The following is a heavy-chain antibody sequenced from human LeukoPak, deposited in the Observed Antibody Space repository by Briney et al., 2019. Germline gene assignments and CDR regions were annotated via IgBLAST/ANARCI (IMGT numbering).Heavy chain of an antibody. CDR1: GFTFIHYA. CDR2: ISSTSKFI. V-gene: IGHV3-21*01. CDR3: ARGALSGSVTFDY. J-gene: IGHJ4*02. D-gene: IGHD1-26*01. Sequence: PGGSLSLSCAASGFTFIHYAINWVRQAPGKGLECVSYISSTSKFIYFADSVKGRFTISRDNDKNSLTLQLNSLRPEDTAVYYCARGALSGSVTFDYWGQGTLVTVSS.